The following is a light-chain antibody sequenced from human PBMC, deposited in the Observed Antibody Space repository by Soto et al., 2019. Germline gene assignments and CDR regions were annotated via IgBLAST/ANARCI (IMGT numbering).Light chain of an antibody. CDR3: QQYNNWPRT. CDR1: QSITGN. V-gene: IGKV3-15*01. J-gene: IGKJ1*01. CDR2: GAS. Sequence: EIVMTQSPATLSVSPGERATLSCRASQSITGNLTWYQQKLGQAPRLLIYGASTRATDIPPRFSGSGSGTEFTLTISSLQSEDFAIYYCQQYNNWPRTFGQGTKVDIK.